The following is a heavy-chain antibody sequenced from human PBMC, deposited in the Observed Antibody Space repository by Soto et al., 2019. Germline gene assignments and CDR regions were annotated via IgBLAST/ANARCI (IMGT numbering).Heavy chain of an antibody. J-gene: IGHJ6*02. D-gene: IGHD2-21*02. V-gene: IGHV5-10-1*01. Sequence: GESLKISCKGSGYSFTSYWISWVRQMPGKGLEWMGRIDPSDSYTNYSPSFQGHVTISADKSISTAYLQWSSLKASDTAMYYCARLGIAYCGGDCYYYYGMDVWGQGTTVTVSS. CDR2: IDPSDSYT. CDR3: ARLGIAYCGGDCYYYYGMDV. CDR1: GYSFTSYW.